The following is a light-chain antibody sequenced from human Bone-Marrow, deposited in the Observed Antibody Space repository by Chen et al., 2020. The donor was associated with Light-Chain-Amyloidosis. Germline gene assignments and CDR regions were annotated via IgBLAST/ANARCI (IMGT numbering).Light chain of an antibody. CDR2: RDT. V-gene: IGLV3-25*03. Sequence: SYELTQPPSVSVSPGQTARITCSGDDLPTKYAYWYQQKPGQAPVLVIHRDTERPSGISDRFSGSTAGKTATLTIRGVQAEDVADYHCQPAEGSGTYEVIFGGGDKLTGL. CDR1: DLPTKY. CDR3: QPAEGSGTYEVI. J-gene: IGLJ2*01.